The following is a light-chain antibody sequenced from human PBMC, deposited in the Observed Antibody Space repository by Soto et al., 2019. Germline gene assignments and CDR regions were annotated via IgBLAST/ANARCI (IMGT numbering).Light chain of an antibody. V-gene: IGLV2-14*01. CDR1: SSDVGGYND. CDR2: KVS. Sequence: QSVLTQPASASGSPGQSITISCTGTSSDVGGYNDISYYQQHPGNAPTLMIFKVSNRPSVLSNLFSAYKYGNTALLTISGLQAEEEAYYCCSSHTSNNTQVFGTGTKVTVL. CDR3: SSHTSNNTQV. J-gene: IGLJ1*01.